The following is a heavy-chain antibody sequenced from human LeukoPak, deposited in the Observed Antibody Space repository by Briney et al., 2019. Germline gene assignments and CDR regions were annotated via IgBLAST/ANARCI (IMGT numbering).Heavy chain of an antibody. CDR1: GFTFSSYD. J-gene: IGHJ6*02. CDR2: IGTAGDT. CDR3: ARGHLRFLEWLSPSYGMDV. V-gene: IGHV3-13*01. D-gene: IGHD3-3*01. Sequence: GGSLRLSCAAFGFTFSSYDMHWVRQATGKGLEWVSAIGTAGDTYYPGSVKGRFTISRENAKNSLYLQMNSLRAGDTAVYYCARGHLRFLEWLSPSYGMDVWGQGTTVTVSS.